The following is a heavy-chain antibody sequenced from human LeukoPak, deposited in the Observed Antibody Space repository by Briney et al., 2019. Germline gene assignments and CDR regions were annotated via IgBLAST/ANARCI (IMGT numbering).Heavy chain of an antibody. CDR3: ARGELLEWFDP. J-gene: IGHJ5*02. CDR1: GGSFSCYY. Sequence: SETLSLTFAVYGGSFSCYYWSWIRQPPGKGLEWIGYIYYSGSTNYNPSLKSRVTISVDTSKNQFSLKLSSVTAADTAEYYCARGELLEWFDPWGQGTQVTVSS. CDR2: IYYSGST. D-gene: IGHD1-26*01. V-gene: IGHV4-59*01.